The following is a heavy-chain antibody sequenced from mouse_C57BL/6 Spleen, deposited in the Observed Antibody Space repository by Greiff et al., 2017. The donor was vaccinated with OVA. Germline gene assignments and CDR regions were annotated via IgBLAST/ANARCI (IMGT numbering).Heavy chain of an antibody. CDR3: ARTNYGNYGGFAY. D-gene: IGHD2-1*01. V-gene: IGHV5-16*01. J-gene: IGHJ3*01. CDR2: INYDGSST. Sequence: EVMLVESEGGLVQPGSSMKLSCTASGFTFSDYYMAWVRQVPEKGLEWVANINYDGSSTYYLDSLKSRFIISRDNAKNILYLQMSSLKSEDTATYYCARTNYGNYGGFAYWGQGTLVTVSA. CDR1: GFTFSDYY.